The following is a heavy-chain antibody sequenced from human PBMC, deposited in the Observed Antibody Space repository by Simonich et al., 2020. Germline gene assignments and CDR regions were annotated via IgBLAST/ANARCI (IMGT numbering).Heavy chain of an antibody. CDR3: ARRANWNWYFDL. V-gene: IGHV4-34*01. D-gene: IGHD1-1*01. Sequence: QVQLQQWGAGLLKPSETLSLTCAVYGGSFSGYYWSWIRQPPGKGLDWIGEIKHRGSTNYNPSLKSRVTISVDTSKNQFSRKLSSVTAADTAVYYCARRANWNWYFDLWGRGTLVTVSS. CDR2: IKHRGST. J-gene: IGHJ2*01. CDR1: GGSFSGYY.